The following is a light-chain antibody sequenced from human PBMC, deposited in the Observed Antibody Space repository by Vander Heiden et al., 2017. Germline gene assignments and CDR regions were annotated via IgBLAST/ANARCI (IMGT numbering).Light chain of an antibody. CDR3: NSRDSSGNHWV. CDR1: SLRNYF. V-gene: IGLV3-19*01. CDR2: GRN. J-gene: IGLJ1*01. Sequence: SSELTQDPAVSVALGQTVKITCQGDSLRNYFSNWYQQKPGQAPVLVMYGRNNRPSGIPDRFSGSDSGNTASLTITGAQSEDEADYYCNSRDSSGNHWVFGGGTKVTVL.